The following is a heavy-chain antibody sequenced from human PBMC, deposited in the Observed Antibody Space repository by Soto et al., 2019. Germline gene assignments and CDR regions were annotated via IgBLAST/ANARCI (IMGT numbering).Heavy chain of an antibody. CDR1: GASITFGGYS. J-gene: IGHJ4*02. Sequence: LSLTCTVSGASITFGGYSWSWIRQTPGKGLEWIGYINHLETTFYNPSFESRLTLSIDRAKNQFSLKLHSMSAADRAVYFCATGGGSDSFDYWGQGILATVSS. V-gene: IGHV4-30-2*01. CDR3: ATGGGSDSFDY. D-gene: IGHD1-26*01. CDR2: INHLETT.